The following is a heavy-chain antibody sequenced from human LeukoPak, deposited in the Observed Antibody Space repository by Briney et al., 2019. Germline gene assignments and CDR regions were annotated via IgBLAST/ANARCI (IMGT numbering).Heavy chain of an antibody. CDR2: IYYSGST. V-gene: IGHV4-39*01. Sequence: SETLSLTCTVSGGSISSYYWGWIRQPPGKGLEWIGTIYYSGSTYYKPSLKSRVTISADTSKNQFSLRLSSVTAADTAVYYCARNRYYYGSGNYGVPNWFDPWGQGTLVTVSS. J-gene: IGHJ5*02. CDR1: GGSISSYY. D-gene: IGHD3-10*01. CDR3: ARNRYYYGSGNYGVPNWFDP.